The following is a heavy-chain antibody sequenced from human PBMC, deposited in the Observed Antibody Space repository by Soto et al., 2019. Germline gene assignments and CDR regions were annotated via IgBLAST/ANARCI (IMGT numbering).Heavy chain of an antibody. J-gene: IGHJ4*02. D-gene: IGHD3-9*01. CDR3: ARRVYYDILTGWYFDY. CDR2: NNHSGKT. Sequence: SETLSLTCAVYGGSFSGYYWTWIRQPPGKGLEWIAENNHSGKTNYNPSIKSRITITTDTSKKQFSLKMTSVTDADTAVYYCARRVYYDILTGWYFDYWGQRTLVTVSS. CDR1: GGSFSGYY. V-gene: IGHV4-34*01.